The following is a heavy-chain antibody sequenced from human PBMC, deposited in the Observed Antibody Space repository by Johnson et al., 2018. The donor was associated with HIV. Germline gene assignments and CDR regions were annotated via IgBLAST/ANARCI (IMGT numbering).Heavy chain of an antibody. CDR1: GFTFSNYA. J-gene: IGHJ3*02. V-gene: IGHV3-30*04. Sequence: QVQLVESGGGVVQPGRSLRLSCAASGFTFSNYAMHWVRQAPGKGLEWVAVISYDGSNKYCAYSVNGRFTISRDNSKNTLYLQMNSLRAEDTAVYYCAETPGIAAAGTGYAFDIWGQGTMVTVSS. D-gene: IGHD6-13*01. CDR3: AETPGIAAAGTGYAFDI. CDR2: ISYDGSNK.